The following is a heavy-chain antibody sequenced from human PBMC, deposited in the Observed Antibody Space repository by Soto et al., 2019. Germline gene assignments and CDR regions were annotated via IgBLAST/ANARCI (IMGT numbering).Heavy chain of an antibody. CDR2: ISAYNGNT. CDR1: GYTFTSYG. Sequence: ASVKVSCKASGYTFTSYGISWVRQDPGQGLEWMGWISAYNGNTNYAQKLQGIVTMTTDTSTSTAYMELRSLRSDDTAVYYCARIRRGYSYGYYYYYYMDVWGKGTTVTVSS. J-gene: IGHJ6*03. CDR3: ARIRRGYSYGYYYYYYMDV. V-gene: IGHV1-18*01. D-gene: IGHD5-18*01.